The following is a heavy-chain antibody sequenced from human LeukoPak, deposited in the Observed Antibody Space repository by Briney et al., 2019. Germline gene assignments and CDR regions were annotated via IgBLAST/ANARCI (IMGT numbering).Heavy chain of an antibody. CDR2: INPNSGGT. J-gene: IGHJ4*02. CDR3: ARDRVTMVRGVITKAFDY. CDR1: GYTFTGYY. Sequence: ASVKVSCKASGYTFTGYYMHWVRQAPGQGLEWIGWINPNSGGTNYAQKFQGRVTMTRDTSISTAYMELSRLRSDDTAVYYCARDRVTMVRGVITKAFDYWGQGTLVTVSS. D-gene: IGHD3-10*01. V-gene: IGHV1-2*02.